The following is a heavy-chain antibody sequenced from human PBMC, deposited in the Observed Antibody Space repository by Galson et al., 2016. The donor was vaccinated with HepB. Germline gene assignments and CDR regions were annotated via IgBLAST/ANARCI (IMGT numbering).Heavy chain of an antibody. V-gene: IGHV5-51*01. CDR3: ATVYDSGISDPHVFDA. D-gene: IGHD3-10*01. CDR1: GYTFTNSW. CDR2: IHPGDSDT. J-gene: IGHJ3*01. Sequence: QSGAEVKKPGESLRISCKASGYTFTNSWIGWVRQMPGKGLEWMGIIHPGDSDTRYNPSFEGQVTFSADRSTDIAYLQWSSLRASDTAMYYCATVYDSGISDPHVFDAWGQGTMVIVSS.